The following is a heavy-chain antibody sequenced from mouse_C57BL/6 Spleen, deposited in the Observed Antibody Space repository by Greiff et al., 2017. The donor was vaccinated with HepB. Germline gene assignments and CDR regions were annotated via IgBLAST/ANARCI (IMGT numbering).Heavy chain of an antibody. CDR2: IYPRDGST. Sequence: VQLVESGPELVKPGASVKLSCKASGYTFTSYDINWVKQRPGQGLEWIGWIYPRDGSTKYNEKFKGKATLTVDTSSSTAYMELHSLTSEDSAVYFCARRYGSSYGAMDYWGQGTSVTVSS. CDR1: GYTFTSYD. D-gene: IGHD1-1*01. CDR3: ARRYGSSYGAMDY. V-gene: IGHV1-85*01. J-gene: IGHJ4*01.